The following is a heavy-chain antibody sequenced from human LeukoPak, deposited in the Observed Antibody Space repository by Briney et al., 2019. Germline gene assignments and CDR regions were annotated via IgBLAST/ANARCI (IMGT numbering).Heavy chain of an antibody. CDR3: AKGLAPGTWFLDY. V-gene: IGHV1-46*01. D-gene: IGHD3-10*01. CDR1: GYTFTSYA. Sequence: ASVKVSCKASGYTFTSYAMNWVRQAPGQGLEWMGIINPSGGSTSYAQKFQGRVTMTRDMSTSTVYMELSSLRSEDTAVYYCAKGLAPGTWFLDYWGQGMLVTVSS. CDR2: INPSGGST. J-gene: IGHJ4*02.